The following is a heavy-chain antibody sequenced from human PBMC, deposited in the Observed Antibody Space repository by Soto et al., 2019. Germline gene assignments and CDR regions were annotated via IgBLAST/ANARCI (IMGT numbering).Heavy chain of an antibody. J-gene: IGHJ6*02. CDR3: ARDGSGSDLYYYGMDV. CDR1: GYTFTSYG. CDR2: ISAYNGNT. D-gene: IGHD3-10*01. Sequence: QVQLVQSGAEVKKPGASVKVSCKASGYTFTSYGISWVRQAPGQGLEWMGWISAYNGNTNYAQKLQGIVTMTTYTAASTADRGLSSLRSDDTAVYYCARDGSGSDLYYYGMDVWGQGTTVTVSS. V-gene: IGHV1-18*01.